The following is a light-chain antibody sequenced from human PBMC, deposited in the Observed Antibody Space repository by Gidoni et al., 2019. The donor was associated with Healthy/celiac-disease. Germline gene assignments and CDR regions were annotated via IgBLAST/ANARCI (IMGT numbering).Light chain of an antibody. J-gene: IGKJ4*01. CDR3: QQSYSLT. Sequence: DIQMTQSPSSLSASVGDRVTITCRASQSISSYLNWYQQKPGKAPKLLIYAASSLQSGVPSRFRGSGSGTDFTLTISSLQPEYFATYYCQQSYSLTFGGGTKVEIK. CDR1: QSISSY. V-gene: IGKV1-39*01. CDR2: AAS.